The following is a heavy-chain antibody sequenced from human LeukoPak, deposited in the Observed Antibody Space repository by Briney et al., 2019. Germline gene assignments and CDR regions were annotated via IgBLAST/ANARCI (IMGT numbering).Heavy chain of an antibody. CDR1: GFTFSSYG. Sequence: PGGSLRLSCAASGFTFSSYGMHWVRQAPGKGLECWGVISYDGSNKYYADSVKGRFTVSRDNSKNTLYLQMNSLRAEDTAVYYCAKDIGVVYQLLKGFDYWGQGTLVTVSS. J-gene: IGHJ4*02. V-gene: IGHV3-30*18. CDR3: AKDIGVVYQLLKGFDY. D-gene: IGHD2-2*01. CDR2: ISYDGSNK.